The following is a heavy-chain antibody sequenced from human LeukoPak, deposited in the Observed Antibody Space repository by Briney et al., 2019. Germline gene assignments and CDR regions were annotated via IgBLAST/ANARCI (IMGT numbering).Heavy chain of an antibody. J-gene: IGHJ3*02. V-gene: IGHV3-23*01. CDR3: AKAVDLATISVDI. D-gene: IGHD5-24*01. Sequence: PGGSLRLSCAASGFTLSSYAMSWVRQAPGKGLEWVSGISGSGVYTYYADSVKGRFTISRDNSRNTLYLVMNSLRVDDTAVYYCAKAVDLATISVDIWGQGTMVTVSS. CDR1: GFTLSSYA. CDR2: ISGSGVYT.